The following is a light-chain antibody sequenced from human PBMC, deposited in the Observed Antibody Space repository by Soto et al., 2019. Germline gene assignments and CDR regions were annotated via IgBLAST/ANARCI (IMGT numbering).Light chain of an antibody. CDR2: SND. CDR3: EAWDDSRYGAV. CDR1: SSNIGTNT. Sequence: QSVLTQPPSASGTPGQGVTISCSGSSSNIGTNTVNWYKQLPGTAPKLLIYSNDLRPSGVPDRFSGSKSGTSASRAISGLQSEDEAEYCCEAWDDSRYGAVFGGGTQLTVL. V-gene: IGLV1-44*01. J-gene: IGLJ2*01.